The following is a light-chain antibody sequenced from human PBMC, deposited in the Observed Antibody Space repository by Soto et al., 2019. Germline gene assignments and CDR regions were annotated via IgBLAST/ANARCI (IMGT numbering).Light chain of an antibody. J-gene: IGLJ2*01. CDR1: SSNLGNNY. Sequence: QSVLTQSPSVSAAPGQQVTISCSGSSSNLGNNYVSWYQQLPGTAPKLLIYDNNKRPSGIPDRFSGSKSGTSGTLDITGLQTGDEADYYCATWDGSLPGEVFGGGTQLTVL. CDR2: DNN. V-gene: IGLV1-51*01. CDR3: ATWDGSLPGEV.